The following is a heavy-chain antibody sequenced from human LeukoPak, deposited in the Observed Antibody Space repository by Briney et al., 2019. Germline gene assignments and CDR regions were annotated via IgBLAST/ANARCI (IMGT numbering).Heavy chain of an antibody. CDR2: IYHSGST. D-gene: IGHD3-3*01. V-gene: IGHV4-30-2*01. CDR3: ARAVFGVVINWFDP. J-gene: IGHJ5*02. CDR1: GGSISSGGYS. Sequence: SQTLSLTCAVSGGSISSGGYSWSWIRQPPGKGLEWIGYIYHSGSTYCNPSLKSRVTISVDRSKNQFPLKLSSVTAADTAVYYCARAVFGVVINWFDPWGQGTLVTVSS.